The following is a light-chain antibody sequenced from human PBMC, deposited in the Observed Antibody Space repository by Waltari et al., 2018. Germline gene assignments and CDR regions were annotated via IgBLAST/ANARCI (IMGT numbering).Light chain of an antibody. CDR2: DVS. Sequence: QSALTQPRSVSGSPGQSVTISCTGSSSDIGDYHYVLWFQQHPGKAPKFMIYDVSKRPSGVPDRFSGSKSGNTASLTISGLQTEDEADYYCCSYGGSFSSGYVFGSGTKVTVL. J-gene: IGLJ1*01. CDR3: CSYGGSFSSGYV. V-gene: IGLV2-11*01. CDR1: SSDIGDYHY.